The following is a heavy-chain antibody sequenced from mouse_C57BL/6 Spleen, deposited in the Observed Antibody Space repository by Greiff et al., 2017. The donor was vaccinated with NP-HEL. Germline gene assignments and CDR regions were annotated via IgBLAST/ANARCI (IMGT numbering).Heavy chain of an antibody. CDR3: ARRRGNYEGYAMDY. CDR1: GYTFTSYW. D-gene: IGHD2-1*01. V-gene: IGHV1-69*01. J-gene: IGHJ4*01. CDR2: IDPSDSYT. Sequence: QVQLQQPGAELVMPGASVKLSCKASGYTFTSYWMHWVKQRPGQGLEWIGEIDPSDSYTNYNQKFKGKSTLTVDKSSSTAYMQLSSLTSEDSAVYYCARRRGNYEGYAMDYWGQGTSVTVSS.